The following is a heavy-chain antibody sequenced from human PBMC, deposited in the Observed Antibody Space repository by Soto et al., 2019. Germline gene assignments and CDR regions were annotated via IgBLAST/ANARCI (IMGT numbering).Heavy chain of an antibody. D-gene: IGHD1-26*01. V-gene: IGHV1-18*01. CDR2: ISAYNANT. Sequence: ASVQVSCKASGYTFTSYGISWVRQAPGQGLEWMGWISAYNANTNYAQKLQGRVTMTTDTSTSTSYMELRSLRSDDTAVYFCARDRLGATGDYWGQGTLVTVSS. CDR1: GYTFTSYG. J-gene: IGHJ4*02. CDR3: ARDRLGATGDY.